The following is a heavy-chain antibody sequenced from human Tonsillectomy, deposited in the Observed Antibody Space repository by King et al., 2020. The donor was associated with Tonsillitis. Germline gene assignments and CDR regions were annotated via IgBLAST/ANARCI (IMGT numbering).Heavy chain of an antibody. J-gene: IGHJ3*02. CDR3: ARGKLEDSTGYWARDGFDI. CDR2: IIPLLSTP. Sequence: QLVQSGAEVKKPGSSVKVSCSTSGGSFSNHAISWVRQAPGQGLEWMGGIIPLLSTPYYAPKFQGRVTVTADESTSRNFMELSSLRSEDTAIYYCARGKLEDSTGYWARDGFDIWGQGTMIIVSS. CDR1: GGSFSNHA. D-gene: IGHD3-22*01. V-gene: IGHV1-69*11.